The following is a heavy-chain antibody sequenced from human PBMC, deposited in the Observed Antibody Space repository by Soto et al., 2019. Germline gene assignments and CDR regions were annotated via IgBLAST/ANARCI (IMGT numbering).Heavy chain of an antibody. D-gene: IGHD6-13*01. V-gene: IGHV3-30*18. CDR2: ISYDGSNK. CDR3: AKSGQLGYYYYYMDV. Sequence: VQLVESGGGVVQPGRSLRLSCAASGFTFSSYGMHWVRQAPGKGLEWVAIISYDGSNKYYADSVKGRFTISRDNSKNTLYLQMNSLRAEDTAVYYCAKSGQLGYYYYYMDVWGKGTTVTVSS. J-gene: IGHJ6*03. CDR1: GFTFSSYG.